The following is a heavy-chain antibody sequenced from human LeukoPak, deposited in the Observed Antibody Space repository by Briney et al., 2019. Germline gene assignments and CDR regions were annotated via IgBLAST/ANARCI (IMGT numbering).Heavy chain of an antibody. J-gene: IGHJ5*02. CDR1: GFTFRNYG. D-gene: IGHD3-10*01. V-gene: IGHV4-39*01. CDR2: IYDSGST. Sequence: GSLRLSCIASGFTFRNYGMSWIRQPPGKGLEWIGSIYDSGSTYYNPSLKSRVTISVDTSKNQFSLKLNSVTAADTAVYYCARHYGPWGQGTLVTVSS. CDR3: ARHYGP.